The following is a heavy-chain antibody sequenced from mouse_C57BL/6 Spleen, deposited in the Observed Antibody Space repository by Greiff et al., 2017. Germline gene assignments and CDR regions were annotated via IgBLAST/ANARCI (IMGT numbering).Heavy chain of an antibody. CDR2: ISSGSSTI. CDR3: AREEIYYGYDLGFAY. Sequence: EVKLVESGGGLVKPGGSLKLSCAASGFTFSDYGMHWVRQAPEKGLEWVAYISSGSSTIYYADTVKGRCTISRDNAKNTLFLQMTSRRSEDTAMYYCAREEIYYGYDLGFAYWGQGTLVTVSA. CDR1: GFTFSDYG. V-gene: IGHV5-17*01. J-gene: IGHJ3*01. D-gene: IGHD2-2*01.